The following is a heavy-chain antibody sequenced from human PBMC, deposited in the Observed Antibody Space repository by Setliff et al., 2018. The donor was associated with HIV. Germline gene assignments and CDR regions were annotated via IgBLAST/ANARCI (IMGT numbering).Heavy chain of an antibody. CDR3: ASARIPTGGTSTSFDY. CDR2: ISYDGSRI. J-gene: IGHJ4*02. Sequence: PGGSLRLSCVASGFTFSTFAMYWVRQAPGKGLEWVSAISYDGSRIHYADSVKGRFTISRDNSKNTLYLQVNSLRPEDTAVYHCASARIPTGGTSTSFDYWGQGTLVTVSS. V-gene: IGHV3-30*04. D-gene: IGHD1-1*01. CDR1: GFTFSTFA.